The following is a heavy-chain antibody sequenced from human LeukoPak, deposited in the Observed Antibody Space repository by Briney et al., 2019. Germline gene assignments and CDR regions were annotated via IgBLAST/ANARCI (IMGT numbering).Heavy chain of an antibody. V-gene: IGHV4-34*01. CDR1: GGSFSGYY. D-gene: IGHD3-3*01. J-gene: IGHJ4*02. Sequence: SETLSLTCAVYGGSFSGYYWSWIRQPPGKGLEWIGEINHSGSTNYNPSLKSRVTISVDTSKNQFSLKLSSVTAADTAVYYCARSITSLYDFWSGYYRYFDYWGQGTLVTVSS. CDR2: INHSGST. CDR3: ARSITSLYDFWSGYYRYFDY.